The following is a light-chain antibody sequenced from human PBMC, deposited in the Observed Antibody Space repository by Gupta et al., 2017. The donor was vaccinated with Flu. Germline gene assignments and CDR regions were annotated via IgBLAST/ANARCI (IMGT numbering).Light chain of an antibody. CDR1: SSNIGSNT. Sequence: QSVLTQPPSASGTPGQRVTISCSGSSSNIGSNTVNWYQQVPGTAPKVLMYSNNQRPSGVPDRFSGSKSGTSASLAISGLQSEDESDFYCAAWEASLNGWVFGGGTKLTVL. CDR3: AAWEASLNGWV. V-gene: IGLV1-44*01. J-gene: IGLJ3*02. CDR2: SNN.